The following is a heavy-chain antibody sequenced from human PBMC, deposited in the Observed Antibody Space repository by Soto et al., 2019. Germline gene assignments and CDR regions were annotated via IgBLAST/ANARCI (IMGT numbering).Heavy chain of an antibody. CDR1: GYSISSGYY. CDR2: IYHSGSI. CDR3: AGSKNRVTFDY. J-gene: IGHJ4*02. D-gene: IGHD5-18*01. V-gene: IGHV4-38-2*01. Sequence: PSETLSLTCAVSGYSISSGYYRGWIRQPRGKGLEWIGNIYHSGSIYYNPSLKSRAAITTAPSKKQFGLRLTTVTAADTALYFCAGSKNRVTFDYRGQGALVAVTS.